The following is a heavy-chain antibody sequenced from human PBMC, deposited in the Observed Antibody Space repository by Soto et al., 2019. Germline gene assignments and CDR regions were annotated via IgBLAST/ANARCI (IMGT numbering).Heavy chain of an antibody. CDR2: IWYDGSNK. J-gene: IGHJ3*02. Sequence: QVQLVESGGGVVQPGRSLRLSCAASGFTSSSYGMHWVRQAPGKGLEWVAVIWYDGSNKYYADSVKGRFTISRDNSKNTLYLQMNSLRAEDTAVYYCARGLGYCSGGSCSLAAFDIWGQGTMVTVSS. CDR1: GFTSSSYG. CDR3: ARGLGYCSGGSCSLAAFDI. V-gene: IGHV3-33*01. D-gene: IGHD2-15*01.